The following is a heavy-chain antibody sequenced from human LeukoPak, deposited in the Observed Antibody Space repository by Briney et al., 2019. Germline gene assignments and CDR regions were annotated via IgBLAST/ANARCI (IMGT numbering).Heavy chain of an antibody. V-gene: IGHV3-21*01. CDR2: ISPPSTYI. CDR3: TIHMYDGYEGSSKTAMTRSP. Sequence: GGSLRLSCAASGFTFSNYAMNWVRQAPGKGLEWVSSISPPSTYIYYADSVKGRFTLSRDNAKHSLYLQMNSLRAEDTAVYYCTIHMYDGYEGSSKTAMTRSPWGQGTLVTGSS. CDR1: GFTFSNYA. D-gene: IGHD5-18*01. J-gene: IGHJ5*02.